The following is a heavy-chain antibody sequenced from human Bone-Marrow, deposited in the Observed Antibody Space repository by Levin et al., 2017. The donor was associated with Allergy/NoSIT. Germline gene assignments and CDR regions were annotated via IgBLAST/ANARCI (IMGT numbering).Heavy chain of an antibody. Sequence: AASVKVSCKASGYTFTDYGISWVRQAPGQGLEWMGWISPYTGNSYYSAKFQGRVTMTTDTYTRAAYMELRSLRSDDTAMYYCARLLGYCTTTTCQGIGVGGMDVWGQGTTVTV. D-gene: IGHD2-2*03. CDR3: ARLLGYCTTTTCQGIGVGGMDV. CDR2: ISPYTGNS. CDR1: GYTFTDYG. V-gene: IGHV1-18*01. J-gene: IGHJ6*02.